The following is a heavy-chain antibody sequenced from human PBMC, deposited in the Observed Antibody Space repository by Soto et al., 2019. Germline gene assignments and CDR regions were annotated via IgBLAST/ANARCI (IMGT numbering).Heavy chain of an antibody. CDR1: GCTFSSSA. J-gene: IGHJ4*02. V-gene: IGHV3-23*01. D-gene: IGHD1-1*01. CDR3: AKDSAGTTRTYYFEY. CDR2: ISGSGGST. Sequence: AGTLRLTCAASGCTFSSSAMSWFRQAQGKGLEWVSAISGSGGSTYYADPVKGRFTISRDNSTNTLYLQMNSLRCEDTVGYSCAKDSAGTTRTYYFEYWPQGTLDTLSS.